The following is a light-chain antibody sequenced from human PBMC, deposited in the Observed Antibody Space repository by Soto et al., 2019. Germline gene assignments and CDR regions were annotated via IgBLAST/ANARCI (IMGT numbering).Light chain of an antibody. Sequence: QSALTQPRSVSGSPGQSVTISCTGTSSDVGGYNYVSWYQHHPGKAPKVMIYDVSKRPSGVPDRFSGSKSGNTASLTISGLQAGDEADYYCCSYAGSYTYVFGTGTKLTVL. CDR3: CSYAGSYTYV. CDR1: SSDVGGYNY. CDR2: DVS. V-gene: IGLV2-11*01. J-gene: IGLJ1*01.